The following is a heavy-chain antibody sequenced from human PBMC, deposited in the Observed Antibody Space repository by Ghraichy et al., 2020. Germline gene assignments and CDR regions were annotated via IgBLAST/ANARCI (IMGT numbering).Heavy chain of an antibody. CDR3: ARDLAYYGMDV. CDR1: GFTFSSYD. CDR2: IGTAGDT. Sequence: GESLNISCAASGFTFSSYDMHWVRQATGKGLEWVSAIGTAGDTYYPGSVKGRFTISRENAKNSLYLQMNSLRAGDTAVYYCARDLAYYGMDVCGQGTTVTVSS. J-gene: IGHJ6*02. V-gene: IGHV3-13*01.